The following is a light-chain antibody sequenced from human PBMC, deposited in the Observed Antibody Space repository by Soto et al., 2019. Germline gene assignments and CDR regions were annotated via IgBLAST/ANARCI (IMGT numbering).Light chain of an antibody. CDR2: AAS. CDR1: QGISSY. J-gene: IGKJ5*01. V-gene: IGKV1-8*01. CDR3: QQYYSYPRNT. Sequence: ALRMTQSPSSFSASTGDRVTITCRASQGISSYLAWYQQKPGKAPKLLIYAASTLQSGVPSRFSGSGSGTDFTLTVSCLQSEDFATYYCQQYYSYPRNTFGQGTRLEIK.